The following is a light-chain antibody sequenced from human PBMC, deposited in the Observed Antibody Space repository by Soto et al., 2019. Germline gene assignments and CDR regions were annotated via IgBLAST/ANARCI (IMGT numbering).Light chain of an antibody. CDR2: DAS. Sequence: DIQMTQSPSTLSASVGDRVIITCRASQSISSWLAWYQQKPGKAPNLLIYDASSLESGVPSRFSGSGSGTESTLTISSLQPDDFATYYCQQYQSSWTFGQGTKVEIK. CDR3: QQYQSSWT. J-gene: IGKJ1*01. CDR1: QSISSW. V-gene: IGKV1-5*01.